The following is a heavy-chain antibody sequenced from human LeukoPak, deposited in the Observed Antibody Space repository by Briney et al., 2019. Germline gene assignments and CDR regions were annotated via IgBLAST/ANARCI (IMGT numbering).Heavy chain of an antibody. J-gene: IGHJ4*02. Sequence: GGSLRLSCAASGFTVSSYDMHWVRQVTGKGLEWVSGIGIADDTYYSGSVKGRFTISREKGKNSLYLQMNSLRVGDTAVYYCARAESRGCSLDYWGQGTLVIVSS. D-gene: IGHD5-18*01. CDR1: GFTVSSYD. CDR3: ARAESRGCSLDY. CDR2: IGIADDT. V-gene: IGHV3-13*01.